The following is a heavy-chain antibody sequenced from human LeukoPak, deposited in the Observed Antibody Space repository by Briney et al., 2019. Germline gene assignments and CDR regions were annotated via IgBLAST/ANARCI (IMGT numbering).Heavy chain of an antibody. CDR2: INPSGTGT. CDR3: ARALGGDNDAFDI. CDR1: GYTITNNY. J-gene: IGHJ3*02. Sequence: WASVKVSCKASGYTITNNYMHWVRQAPGQGLEWMGVINPSGTGTSYAQKFQGRITMSRDTSTSTVYMELSSLRSEDTAVYYCARALGGDNDAFDIWGQGTMVTVSS. D-gene: IGHD2-21*01. V-gene: IGHV1-46*01.